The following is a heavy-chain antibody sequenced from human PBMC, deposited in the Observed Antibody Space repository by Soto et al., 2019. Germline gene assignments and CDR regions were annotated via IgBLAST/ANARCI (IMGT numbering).Heavy chain of an antibody. CDR3: ARPRRGGGGSFDY. CDR2: IIPSFGTA. Sequence: QVQLVQSGAEVKKPGSSVKVSCKASGGTFSSYAISWVRQAPGQGLEWMGGIIPSFGTANYAQKFQGRVTITADESTSTASMELSSLRSDDTAVYYCARPRRGGGGSFDYWGQGTLVTVSS. D-gene: IGHD2-21*01. J-gene: IGHJ4*02. V-gene: IGHV1-69*01. CDR1: GGTFSSYA.